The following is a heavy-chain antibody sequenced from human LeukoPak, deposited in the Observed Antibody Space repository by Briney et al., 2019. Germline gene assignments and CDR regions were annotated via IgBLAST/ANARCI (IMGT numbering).Heavy chain of an antibody. Sequence: SETLSLTCTVSGGSINGYYWSWIRQPAGRGLEWIGRIYSNVRTNYDPSLKSRVTLSVDTSKNQFSLKLSSVTAADTAVYYCARDVIADDSGSCFESWGQGTLSPSP. D-gene: IGHD3-22*01. CDR2: IYSNVRT. V-gene: IGHV4-4*07. CDR1: GGSINGYY. J-gene: IGHJ4*02. CDR3: ARDVIADDSGSCFES.